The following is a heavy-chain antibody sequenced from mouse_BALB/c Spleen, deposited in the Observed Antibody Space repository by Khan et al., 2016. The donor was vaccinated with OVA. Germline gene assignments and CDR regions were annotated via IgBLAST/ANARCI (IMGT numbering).Heavy chain of an antibody. CDR1: GYSITSDYA. CDR2: ISYSGIT. J-gene: IGHJ4*01. Sequence: EVELVESGPGLVKPSQSLSLTCTVTGYSITSDYAWNWTRQFPGNKLEWMGYISYSGITNYNPALKSRISITRDTSKNQFFLQLNSVTTEDTATYYCARDGSRYNYAMDYWGQGTSVTVSS. CDR3: ARDGSRYNYAMDY. D-gene: IGHD2-3*01. V-gene: IGHV3-2*02.